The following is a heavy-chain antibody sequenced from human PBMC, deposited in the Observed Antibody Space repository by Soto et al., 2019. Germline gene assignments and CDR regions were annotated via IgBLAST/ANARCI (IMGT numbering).Heavy chain of an antibody. J-gene: IGHJ6*02. V-gene: IGHV3-15*07. CDR3: TTGSVEGV. CDR2: IKPKAEGGAT. D-gene: IGHD2-15*01. CDR1: DFTITNAW. Sequence: EVQLVESGGGLVKPGGSLRLSCAASDFTITNAWMNWVRQAPGKGLEWVGRIKPKAEGGATDYAAPLKGRFTFSRDDSRNTLLLQMNSLRTENTAVYYFTTGSVEGVWGQGATVTGSS.